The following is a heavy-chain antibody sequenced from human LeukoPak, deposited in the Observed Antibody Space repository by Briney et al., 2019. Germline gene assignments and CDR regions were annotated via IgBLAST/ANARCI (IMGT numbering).Heavy chain of an antibody. CDR2: IRYDGSNK. CDR1: GFTFSSYG. CDR3: AKDWSLYYYDSSGYVGS. J-gene: IGHJ4*02. Sequence: RGGSLRLSCAASGFTFSSYGMHWVRQAPGKGLEWVAFIRYDGSNKYYADSVKGRFTISRDNSKNTLYLQMNSLRAEDTAVYYCAKDWSLYYYDSSGYVGSWGQGTLVTVSS. D-gene: IGHD3-22*01. V-gene: IGHV3-30*02.